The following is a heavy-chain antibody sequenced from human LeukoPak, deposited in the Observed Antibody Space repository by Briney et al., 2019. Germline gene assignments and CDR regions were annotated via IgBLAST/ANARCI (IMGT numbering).Heavy chain of an antibody. CDR2: ISGSGRTI. CDR3: ARLYWGSYRFLDY. J-gene: IGHJ4*02. D-gene: IGHD3-16*02. V-gene: IGHV3-48*03. Sequence: GGSLRLSCAASGFTFSSYEMNWVRQAPGKGLEWVPYISGSGRTIFYADSVKGRFTISRDNAKNSLYLQMNSLRAEDTAVYYCARLYWGSYRFLDYWGQGTLVTVSS. CDR1: GFTFSSYE.